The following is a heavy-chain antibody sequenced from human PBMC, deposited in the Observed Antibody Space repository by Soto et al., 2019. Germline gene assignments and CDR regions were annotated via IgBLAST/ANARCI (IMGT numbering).Heavy chain of an antibody. CDR3: AKDLHYYDSSGYYDAFGI. J-gene: IGHJ3*02. V-gene: IGHV3-23*01. Sequence: GGSLRLSCAASGFTFSSYAMSWVRQAPGKGLEWVSAISGSGGSTYYADSVKGRFTISRDNSKNTLYLQMNSLRAEDTAVYYCAKDLHYYDSSGYYDAFGIWGQGTMVTVSS. CDR2: ISGSGGST. CDR1: GFTFSSYA. D-gene: IGHD3-22*01.